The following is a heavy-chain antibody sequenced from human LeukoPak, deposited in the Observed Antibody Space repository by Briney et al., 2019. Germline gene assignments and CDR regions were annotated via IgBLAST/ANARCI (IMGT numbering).Heavy chain of an antibody. V-gene: IGHV5-51*01. CDR1: GYTFTSYW. Sequence: GESLKISCKGSGYTFTSYWIGWVRQMPGRGLEWMGIIYPGDSDTRYSPSFQGQVTMSADKSISTAYLQWSSLKASDTAMYYCARHRTYYYYYMDVRGKGTTVTVSS. CDR3: ARHRTYYYYYMDV. CDR2: IYPGDSDT. J-gene: IGHJ6*03.